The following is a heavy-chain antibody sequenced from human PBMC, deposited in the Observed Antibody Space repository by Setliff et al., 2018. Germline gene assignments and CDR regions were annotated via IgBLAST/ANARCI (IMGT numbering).Heavy chain of an antibody. V-gene: IGHV4-61*02. J-gene: IGHJ4*02. D-gene: IGHD5-12*01. CDR3: AGTPALGTSWLSPFDY. CDR1: GVSFGSGTYY. Sequence: SETLSLTCTVSGVSFGSGTYYWSWIRQPAGKGLEWIGLIQSTGNTIYNPSLQSRVTISIDTSKNQFSLKMSSVTAADTAMYYCAGTPALGTSWLSPFDYWGQGTLVTVSS. CDR2: IQSTGNT.